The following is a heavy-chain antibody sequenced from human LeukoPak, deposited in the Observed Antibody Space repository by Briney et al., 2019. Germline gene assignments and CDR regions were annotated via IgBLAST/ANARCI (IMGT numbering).Heavy chain of an antibody. CDR2: ISGSGVYT. J-gene: IGHJ3*02. D-gene: IGHD6-19*01. CDR1: GFIFSKYA. CDR3: AKDSSGWYLGAFDI. V-gene: IGHV3-23*01. Sequence: GGSLRLSCGASGFIFSKYAMSWVRQAPGKGLEWVSAISGSGVYTYYADSVKGRFTISRDNSKNTLYLQMNSLRAEDTAVYYCAKDSSGWYLGAFDIWGQGTMVTVSS.